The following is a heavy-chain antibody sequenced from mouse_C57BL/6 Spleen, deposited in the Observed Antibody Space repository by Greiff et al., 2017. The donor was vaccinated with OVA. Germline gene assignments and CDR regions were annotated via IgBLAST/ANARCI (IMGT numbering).Heavy chain of an antibody. CDR3: ARGALGYYFDY. Sequence: DVQLQESGPGLVKPSQSLSLTCSVPGYSITSGYYWNWIRQFPGNKLEWMGYISYDGSNNYNPSLKNRISITRDTSKNQFFLKLNSVTTEDTATYYCARGALGYYFDYWGQGTTLTVSS. D-gene: IGHD2-2*01. CDR2: ISYDGSN. J-gene: IGHJ2*01. V-gene: IGHV3-6*01. CDR1: GYSITSGYY.